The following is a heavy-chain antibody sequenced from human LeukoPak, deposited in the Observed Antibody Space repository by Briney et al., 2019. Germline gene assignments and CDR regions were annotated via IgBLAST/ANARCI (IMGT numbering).Heavy chain of an antibody. D-gene: IGHD3-22*01. J-gene: IGHJ4*02. CDR1: GFTFSSYS. V-gene: IGHV3-48*04. Sequence: GGSLRLSCAASGFTFSSYSMNWVRQAPGKGLEWVSYISSSSSTIYYADSVKGRFTISRDNAKNSLYLQMNSLRAEDTAVYYCARGPRYYDSSGAPPDYWGQGTLVTVSS. CDR3: ARGPRYYDSSGAPPDY. CDR2: ISSSSSTI.